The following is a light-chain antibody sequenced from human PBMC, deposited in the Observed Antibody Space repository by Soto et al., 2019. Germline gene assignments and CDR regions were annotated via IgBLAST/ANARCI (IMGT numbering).Light chain of an antibody. Sequence: QSALTQPASVSGSPGQSITISCTGTSSDVGGYNYVSWYQQHTGKVPKLMIYDVSDRPSGVSNRFSGSKSGNTASLTISGLQAEDEADYYCSSYTSGSTLVVFGGGTKLTVL. J-gene: IGLJ2*01. CDR3: SSYTSGSTLVV. CDR1: SSDVGGYNY. V-gene: IGLV2-14*03. CDR2: DVS.